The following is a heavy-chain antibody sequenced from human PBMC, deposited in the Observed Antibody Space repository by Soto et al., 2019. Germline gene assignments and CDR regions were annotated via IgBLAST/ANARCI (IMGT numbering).Heavy chain of an antibody. CDR1: EGTFNSYA. CDR3: ASGASRWYPDFFAP. D-gene: IGHD6-13*01. CDR2: IIPNYNTL. J-gene: IGHJ5*02. V-gene: IGHV1-69*01. Sequence: QAQVVQSGAEVRKPGSSVKLSCKASEGTFNSYAIAWVRQAPGQGLEWMGGIIPNYNTLNYAQKFQDRVTITADDSTNTVYMELSSLRSDDTAVYFCASGASRWYPDFFAPWAQGTLVTVSS.